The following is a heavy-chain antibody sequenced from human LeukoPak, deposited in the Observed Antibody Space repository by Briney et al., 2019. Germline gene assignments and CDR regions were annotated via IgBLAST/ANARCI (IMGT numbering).Heavy chain of an antibody. CDR2: ILYSGTT. J-gene: IGHJ4*02. V-gene: IGHV4-39*01. D-gene: IGHD5-12*01. CDR1: GDSISSSSSY. CDR3: ARRRIVATLDY. Sequence: SETLSLTCTVSGDSISSSSSYWAWIRQPPGKGLEWIGSILYSGTTFYNPSLKSRVTISVDTSKNQFSLKLSSVTAADTAVYYCARRRIVATLDYWGQGTLVTVSS.